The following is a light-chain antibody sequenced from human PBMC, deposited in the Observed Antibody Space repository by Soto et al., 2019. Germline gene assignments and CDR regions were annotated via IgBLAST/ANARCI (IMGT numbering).Light chain of an antibody. Sequence: QSALTQPPSASGSPGQSVTISCTGTSSDVGGYNYVSWYQQHPGKAPKFMIYEVSKRPSGVPDRFSGSKSGNTASLTVSGLQAEDEADYYCSSYGGSNNFVVFGGGTKVTVL. CDR3: SSYGGSNNFVV. CDR2: EVS. CDR1: SSDVGGYNY. J-gene: IGLJ2*01. V-gene: IGLV2-8*01.